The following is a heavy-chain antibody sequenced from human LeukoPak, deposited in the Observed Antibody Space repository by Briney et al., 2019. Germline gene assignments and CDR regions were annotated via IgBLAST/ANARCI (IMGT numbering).Heavy chain of an antibody. V-gene: IGHV3-74*01. J-gene: IGHJ5*02. CDR2: INSDGSST. CDR3: ARSPSYYYDSSGYWGAFDP. Sequence: GGSLRLSCAASGFTFSSYWMHWVRQAPGKGLVLVSRINSDGSSTSYADSVKGRFTISRDNAKNTLYLQMNSLRAEDTAVYYCARSPSYYYDSSGYWGAFDPWGQGTLVTVSS. D-gene: IGHD3-22*01. CDR1: GFTFSSYW.